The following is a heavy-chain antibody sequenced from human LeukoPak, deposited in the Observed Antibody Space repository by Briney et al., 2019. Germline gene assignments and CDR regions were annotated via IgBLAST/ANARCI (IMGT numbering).Heavy chain of an antibody. CDR1: GFTFSSYA. CDR2: ISGSGGSP. Sequence: PGGSLRLSCTASGFTFSSYAMSWVRQAPGKGLEWVSSISGSGGSPYYAGSVKGRFTISRDNSKNTLYLQMNSLRAEDTAAYYCATPTTVTTDIWGQGTMVTVSS. CDR3: ATPTTVTTDI. V-gene: IGHV3-23*01. J-gene: IGHJ3*02. D-gene: IGHD4-17*01.